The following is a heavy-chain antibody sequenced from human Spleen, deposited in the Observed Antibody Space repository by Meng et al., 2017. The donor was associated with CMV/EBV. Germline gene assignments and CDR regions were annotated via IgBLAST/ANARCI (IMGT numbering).Heavy chain of an antibody. CDR2: INHSGST. J-gene: IGHJ4*02. Sequence: VAGLLNPPGPYPPTWPGHVGSLSGNYRSWIRQPPGKGLEWIGEINHSGSTNYNPSLKSRVTISVDTSKNQFSLKLSSVTAADTAVYYCARASAHSSSPGHFDYWGQGTLVTVSS. CDR3: ARASAHSSSPGHFDY. CDR1: VGSLSGNY. D-gene: IGHD6-6*01. V-gene: IGHV4-34*01.